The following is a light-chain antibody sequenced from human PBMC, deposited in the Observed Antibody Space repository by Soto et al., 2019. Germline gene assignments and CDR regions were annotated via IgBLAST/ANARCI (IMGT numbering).Light chain of an antibody. CDR1: QSVASS. CDR3: QQSHTSPT. CDR2: IAS. Sequence: DIQMTQSPSSLSASVGDRVTMTCRASQSVASSVNWYQQKPGKAPKLLIYIASSLQSGVPSRFSGSGSGTDFTLNISSLQPEDFATYYCQQSHTSPTFGGGTMVEVK. J-gene: IGKJ4*01. V-gene: IGKV1-39*01.